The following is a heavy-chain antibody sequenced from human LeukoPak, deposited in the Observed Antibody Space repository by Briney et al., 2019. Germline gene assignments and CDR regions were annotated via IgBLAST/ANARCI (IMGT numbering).Heavy chain of an antibody. CDR1: GFTFSHYG. CDR3: AKDLMSDIWFGEF. D-gene: IGHD3-10*01. CDR2: IRYSASDT. Sequence: GGSLRLSCAASGFTFSHYGMHWVRQAPGKGLEWVAFIRYSASDTYYADSVKGRFTISRDNSKDTLYLQMNSLRAEDTAVYYCAKDLMSDIWFGEFWGQGTLVTVSS. V-gene: IGHV3-30*02. J-gene: IGHJ4*02.